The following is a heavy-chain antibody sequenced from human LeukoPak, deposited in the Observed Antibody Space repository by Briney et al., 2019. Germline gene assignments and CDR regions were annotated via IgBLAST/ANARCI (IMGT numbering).Heavy chain of an antibody. CDR3: ARLYSSSSDFDY. CDR2: IYYSGST. J-gene: IGHJ4*02. CDR1: GGSISSSSYY. Sequence: PSETLSLTCTVSGGSISSSSYYWGWIRQPPGKGLEWIGSIYYSGSTYYNPSLKSRVTISVDTSKNQFSLKLRYVTAADTAVYYCARLYSSSSDFDYWGQGTLVTVSS. D-gene: IGHD6-6*01. V-gene: IGHV4-39*01.